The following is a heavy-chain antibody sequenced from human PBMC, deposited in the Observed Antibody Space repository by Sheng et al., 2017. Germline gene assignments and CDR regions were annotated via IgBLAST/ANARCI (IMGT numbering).Heavy chain of an antibody. CDR3: ARERFFDY. CDR1: GFTASNTH. Sequence: EVQLVESGGGLIQPGGSLRLSCAASGFTASNTHMTWVRQAPGKGLEWLSLIYSGGTTEYADSVKGRFTISRDNSKNTLYLHMNSLRAEDTAIYYCARERFFDYWGQGTQVTV. J-gene: IGHJ4*02. V-gene: IGHV3-53*01. CDR2: IYSGGTT.